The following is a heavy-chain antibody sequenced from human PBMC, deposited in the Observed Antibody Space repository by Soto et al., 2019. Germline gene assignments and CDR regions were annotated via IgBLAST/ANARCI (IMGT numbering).Heavy chain of an antibody. CDR2: ISSSSTI. J-gene: IGHJ6*03. D-gene: IGHD1-26*01. CDR1: GFTFSSYS. V-gene: IGHV3-48*02. CDR3: ARRESGSYYYYMDV. Sequence: GGSLRLSCAASGFTFSSYSMNWVRQAPGKGLEWVSYISSSSTIYYADSVKGRFTISRDNAKNSLYLQMNSLRDEDTAVYYCARRESGSYYYYMDVWGKGTTVTVSS.